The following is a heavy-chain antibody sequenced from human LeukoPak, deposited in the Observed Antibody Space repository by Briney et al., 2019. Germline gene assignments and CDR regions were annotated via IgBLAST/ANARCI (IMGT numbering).Heavy chain of an antibody. V-gene: IGHV3-7*01. CDR3: VRDNRWASDY. Sequence: GGSLRLSCAASGFTFTSYAMTWVRQAPGKGLEWVANIKGDGGEKYADSVEGRFTISRDNAKNSVYLQMNSLRAEDTAVYYCVRDNRWASDYWGQGTLVTVSS. J-gene: IGHJ4*02. CDR1: GFTFTSYA. D-gene: IGHD4-23*01. CDR2: IKGDGGEK.